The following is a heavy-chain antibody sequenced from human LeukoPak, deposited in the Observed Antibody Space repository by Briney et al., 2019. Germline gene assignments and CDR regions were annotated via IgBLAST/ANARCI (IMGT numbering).Heavy chain of an antibody. CDR3: ARVDTAMVIDY. Sequence: SVKVSYKSSGGTFSSYAIIWVRQAPGQGLEWMGRIIPILGIANYAQKFQGRVTITADKSTSTAYMELSSLRSEDTAVYYCARVDTAMVIDYWGQGTLVTVSS. D-gene: IGHD5-18*01. CDR2: IIPILGIA. CDR1: GGTFSSYA. V-gene: IGHV1-69*04. J-gene: IGHJ4*02.